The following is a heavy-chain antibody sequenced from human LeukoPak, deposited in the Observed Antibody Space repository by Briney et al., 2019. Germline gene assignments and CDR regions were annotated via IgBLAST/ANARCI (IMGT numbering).Heavy chain of an antibody. CDR2: INPSGGST. D-gene: IGHD6-13*01. Sequence: ASVKVSSKASGGTFSSYAISWVRQAPGQGLEWMGIINPSGGSTSYAQKFQGRVTMTRDTSTSTVYMELSSLRSEDTAVYYCARDADSSSGPLNNWFDPWGQGTLVTVSS. J-gene: IGHJ5*02. CDR3: ARDADSSSGPLNNWFDP. V-gene: IGHV1-46*01. CDR1: GGTFSSYA.